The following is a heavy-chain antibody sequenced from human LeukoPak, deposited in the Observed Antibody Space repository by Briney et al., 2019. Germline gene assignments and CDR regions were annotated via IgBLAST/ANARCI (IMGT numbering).Heavy chain of an antibody. CDR1: GGSFSGYY. CDR2: INHSGST. V-gene: IGHV4-34*01. CDR3: ARGGHSSGFFY. Sequence: SETLPLTCAVYGGSFSGYYWSWIRQPPGKGLEWIGEINHSGSTNYNPSLKSRVTISVDTSKNQFSLKLSSVTAADTAVYYCARGGHSSGFFYWGQGTLVTVSS. D-gene: IGHD6-19*01. J-gene: IGHJ4*02.